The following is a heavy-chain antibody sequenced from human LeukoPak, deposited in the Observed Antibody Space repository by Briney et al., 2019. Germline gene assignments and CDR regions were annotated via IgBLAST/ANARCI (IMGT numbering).Heavy chain of an antibody. D-gene: IGHD3-22*01. V-gene: IGHV3-23*01. CDR2: ISGSGGDT. CDR1: GFTFSSYA. Sequence: GGSLRLSCAASGFTFSSYAMNWVRQAPGQGLEWVSGISGSGGDTYYADSVKGRFTISRDYSKNTLYLQMNSLRAEDTAVYYCAKSSSYYDSSGYLYYFDYWGQGTLVTVSS. CDR3: AKSSSYYDSSGYLYYFDY. J-gene: IGHJ4*02.